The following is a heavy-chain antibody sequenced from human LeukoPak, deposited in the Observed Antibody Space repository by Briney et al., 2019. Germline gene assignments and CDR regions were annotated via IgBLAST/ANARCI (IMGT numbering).Heavy chain of an antibody. J-gene: IGHJ4*02. CDR3: ASGSSVAWEVSFY. V-gene: IGHV4-39*07. D-gene: IGHD1-26*01. Sequence: SETLSLTCSVSGASISSSNNFWGWIRQPPGKGLDWIGEINHSGSTSYNPSLKSRVSISVDTSMNQFSLKLSSVTAADTAMYYCASGSSVAWEVSFYWGQGTLVTVSS. CDR1: GASISSSNNF. CDR2: INHSGST.